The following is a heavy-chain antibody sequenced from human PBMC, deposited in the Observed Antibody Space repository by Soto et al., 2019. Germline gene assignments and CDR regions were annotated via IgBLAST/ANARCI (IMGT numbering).Heavy chain of an antibody. Sequence: QVQLVESGGGVIQPGSSLRLSCAASGFTFTNYPMHWVRQAPGKRLEWVAVVSHDGINTYYADSVKGRFTISRDNSKNTLYLQLNSLRTEDTAVFCWASEKTVGGFRLDNWGQGTLVTVSS. CDR1: GFTFTNYP. V-gene: IGHV3-30-3*01. D-gene: IGHD1-26*01. J-gene: IGHJ4*02. CDR3: ASEKTVGGFRLDN. CDR2: VSHDGINT.